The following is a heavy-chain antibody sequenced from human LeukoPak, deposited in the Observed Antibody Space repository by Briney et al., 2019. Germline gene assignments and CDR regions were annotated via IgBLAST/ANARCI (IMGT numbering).Heavy chain of an antibody. CDR2: IYPGDSDT. V-gene: IGHV5-51*01. Sequence: GASLKISCKGSGYSFTSYWIGWVRQMPGKGLEWMGIIYPGDSDTRYSPSFQGQVTISADKSISTAYLQWSSLKASDTAMYYCARSVAVAGPGGAFDIWGQGTMVTVSS. D-gene: IGHD6-19*01. J-gene: IGHJ3*02. CDR1: GYSFTSYW. CDR3: ARSVAVAGPGGAFDI.